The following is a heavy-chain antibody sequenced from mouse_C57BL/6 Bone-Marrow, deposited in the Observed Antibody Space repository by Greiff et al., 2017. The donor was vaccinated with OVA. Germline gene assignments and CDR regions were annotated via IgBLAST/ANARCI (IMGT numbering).Heavy chain of an antibody. CDR3: ARDGNYFYFDY. D-gene: IGHD2-1*01. J-gene: IGHJ2*01. CDR1: GYTFTSYW. CDR2: IYPGSGST. Sequence: QVHVKQPGAELVKPGASVKMSCKASGYTFTSYWITWVKQRPGQGLEWIGDIYPGSGSTNYNEKFKSKATLTVDTSSSTAYMQLSSLTSEDSAVYDCARDGNYFYFDYWGQGTTLTVSS. V-gene: IGHV1-55*01.